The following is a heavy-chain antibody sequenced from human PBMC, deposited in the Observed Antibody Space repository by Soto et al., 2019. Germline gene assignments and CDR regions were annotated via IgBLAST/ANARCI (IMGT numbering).Heavy chain of an antibody. D-gene: IGHD3-16*01. CDR3: VGESFYRLDY. Sequence: GASLRLSCAASGFPFRDGQMNWVRQAPGKGLEWVGRSRAKSNGYTTEYAASVKGRFTVSRDDSKNTLFLQMNSLNIGDAAVYYCVGESFYRLDYWGQGSLVT. CDR1: GFPFRDGQ. J-gene: IGHJ4*02. V-gene: IGHV3-72*01. CDR2: SRAKSNGYTT.